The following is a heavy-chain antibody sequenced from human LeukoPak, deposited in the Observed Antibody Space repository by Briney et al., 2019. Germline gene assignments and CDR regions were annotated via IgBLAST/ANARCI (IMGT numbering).Heavy chain of an antibody. CDR2: FHHSGRT. CDR3: ARQGTAFGSADY. V-gene: IGHV4-38-2*02. D-gene: IGHD1/OR15-1a*01. J-gene: IGHJ4*02. Sequence: SETLSLTCTVSGYSISSYYYWGWIRQPPGKGLEWIGSFHHSGRTYYNPSLKSRVTISVDTSKNQFSLKLSSVTAADTAVYYCARQGTAFGSADYWGQGTLVTVSS. CDR1: GYSISSYYY.